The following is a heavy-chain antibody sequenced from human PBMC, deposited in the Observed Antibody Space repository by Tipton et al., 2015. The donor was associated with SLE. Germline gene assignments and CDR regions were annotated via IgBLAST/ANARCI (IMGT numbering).Heavy chain of an antibody. D-gene: IGHD3-16*01. V-gene: IGHV4-61*05. J-gene: IGHJ6*02. CDR3: ARVQEGGYYYYGMDV. CDR1: GGSISSSSYY. CDR2: SYYNGNT. Sequence: TLSLTCTVSGGSISSSSYYWGWIRQPPGKGLEWIGFSYYNGNTKSNPSLKSRVIISVDTSKNQFSLKLNSVTAADTAVYYCARVQEGGYYYYGMDVWGQGTAVTVSS.